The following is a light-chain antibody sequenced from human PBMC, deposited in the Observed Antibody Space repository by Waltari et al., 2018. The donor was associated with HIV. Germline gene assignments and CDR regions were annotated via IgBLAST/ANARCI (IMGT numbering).Light chain of an antibody. CDR3: SSCAGSNNGV. CDR1: SSDDGGFNY. V-gene: IGLV2-8*01. CDR2: EVS. Sequence: QSALTQPPSASGPPGQSVTISCTGTSSDDGGFNYVSWYQQHPGKAPKLMIYEVSKRPSVFPDRFSGSKSGNTASLTVSGLQAEDEADYYCSSCAGSNNGVFGGGTKLTVL. J-gene: IGLJ3*02.